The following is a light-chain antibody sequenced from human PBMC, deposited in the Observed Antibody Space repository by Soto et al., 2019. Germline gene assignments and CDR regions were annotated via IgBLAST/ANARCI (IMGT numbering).Light chain of an antibody. CDR2: DAS. Sequence: EIALAQSPCTLSLSPGERATLSCRASQSVTNSFLAWYQQKPGQAPRLLIYDASNRATGIPARFSGSGSGTDFTLTISSLEPEDFAVYYCQQRSNWLTFGGGTKVDIK. CDR1: QSVTNS. J-gene: IGKJ4*01. V-gene: IGKV3-11*01. CDR3: QQRSNWLT.